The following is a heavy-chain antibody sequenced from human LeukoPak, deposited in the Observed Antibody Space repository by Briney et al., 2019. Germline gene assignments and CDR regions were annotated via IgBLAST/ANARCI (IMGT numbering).Heavy chain of an antibody. J-gene: IGHJ5*02. Sequence: LRLSCAASGFTFDDYAMHWVRQAPGKGLEWIGEINHSGSTNYNPSLKSRVTISVGTSKNQFSLKLSSVTAADTAVYYCARTLPRFDPWGQGTLVTVSS. CDR1: GFTFDDYA. CDR3: ARTLPRFDP. V-gene: IGHV4-34*01. CDR2: INHSGST.